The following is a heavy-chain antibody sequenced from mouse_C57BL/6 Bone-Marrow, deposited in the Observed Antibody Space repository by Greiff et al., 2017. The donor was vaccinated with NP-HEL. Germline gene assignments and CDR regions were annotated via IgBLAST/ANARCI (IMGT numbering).Heavy chain of an antibody. CDR1: GFTYSDYY. J-gene: IGHJ4*01. D-gene: IGHD1-1*01. CDR2: ISNGGGST. V-gene: IGHV5-12*01. CDR3: ARSIYYYGSSYNYYAMDY. Sequence: EVKVEESGGGLVQPGGSLKLSCAASGFTYSDYYMYWVRQTPEKRLEWVAYISNGGGSTYYLDTVKGRFTISRDNAKNTLYLQMSRLKSEDTAMYYCARSIYYYGSSYNYYAMDYWGQGTSVTVSS.